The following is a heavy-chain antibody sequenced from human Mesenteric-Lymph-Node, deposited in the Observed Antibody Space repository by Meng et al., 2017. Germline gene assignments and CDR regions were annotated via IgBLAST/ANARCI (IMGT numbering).Heavy chain of an antibody. D-gene: IGHD4-17*01. CDR1: GFTFDDYA. CDR2: ISWNSGSI. CDR3: ARDKGGDHSFDY. V-gene: IGHV3-9*01. Sequence: GGSLRLSCAASGFTFDDYAMHWVRQAPGKGLEWVSGISWNSGSIGYADSVKGRFTISRDNAKNTLYLQMNSLRLEDTAVYYCARDKGGDHSFDYWGQGALVTVSS. J-gene: IGHJ4*02.